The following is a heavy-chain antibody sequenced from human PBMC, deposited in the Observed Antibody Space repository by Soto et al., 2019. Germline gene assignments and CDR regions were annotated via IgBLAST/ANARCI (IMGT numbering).Heavy chain of an antibody. CDR2: IYYSGST. V-gene: IGHV4-59*01. Sequence: PSETLSLTCTVSGGSISSYYWSWIRQPPGKGLEWIGYIYYSGSTNYNPSLKSRVTISVDTSKNQFSLKLSSVTAADTAVYYCARFCSSSCNWFDPWGQGTLVTVSS. CDR3: ARFCSSSCNWFDP. J-gene: IGHJ5*02. D-gene: IGHD6-13*01. CDR1: GGSISSYY.